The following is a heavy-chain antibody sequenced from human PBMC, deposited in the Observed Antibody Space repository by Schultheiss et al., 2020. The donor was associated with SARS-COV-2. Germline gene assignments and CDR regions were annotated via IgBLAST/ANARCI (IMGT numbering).Heavy chain of an antibody. J-gene: IGHJ4*02. V-gene: IGHV4-59*01. CDR2: IYYSGST. CDR3: ARVNVVVVAAYYFDY. Sequence: SETLSLTCAVYGGSFSGYYWSWIRQPAGKGLEWIGYIYYSGSTNYNPSLKSRVTISVDTSKNQFSLKLSSVTAADTAVYYCARVNVVVVAAYYFDYWGQGTLVTVSS. CDR1: GGSFSGYY. D-gene: IGHD2-15*01.